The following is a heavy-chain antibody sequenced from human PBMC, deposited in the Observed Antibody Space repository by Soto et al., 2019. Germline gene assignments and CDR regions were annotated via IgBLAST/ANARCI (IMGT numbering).Heavy chain of an antibody. CDR2: ISVSGNIT. Sequence: GGSLRLSCAASGFTFSPYEFNWVRKAPGRGLEWISYISVSGNITRYADSVKGRFTISRDNAENSLHLHMSSLRVDDTAVYFCLRDTMRASAAASLDCLGQRAQLTVSS. CDR1: GFTFSPYE. D-gene: IGHD2-2*01. V-gene: IGHV3-48*03. CDR3: LRDTMRASAAASLDC. J-gene: IGHJ4*02.